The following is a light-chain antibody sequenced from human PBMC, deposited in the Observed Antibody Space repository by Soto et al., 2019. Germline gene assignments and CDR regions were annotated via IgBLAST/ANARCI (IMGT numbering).Light chain of an antibody. J-gene: IGKJ1*01. Sequence: EIVMTQSPATLSVSPGERGTLSCRASQSVSSSYLAWYQQKPGQAPRLLIYDASNRATGIPARFSGSGSGTDFTLTISSLEPEDFAVYYCQQRSNWPGTFGQGTKVDIK. CDR1: QSVSSSY. CDR3: QQRSNWPGT. V-gene: IGKV3D-20*02. CDR2: DAS.